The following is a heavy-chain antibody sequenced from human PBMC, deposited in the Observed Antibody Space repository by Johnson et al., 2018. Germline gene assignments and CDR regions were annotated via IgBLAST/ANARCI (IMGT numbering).Heavy chain of an antibody. CDR1: GFTFSSYA. CDR3: GKERGKHGTSLVGGY. D-gene: IGHD1-7*01. J-gene: IGHJ4*02. Sequence: EVQLVESGGGLVQPGGSLRLSCAASGFTFSSYAVSWVRQAPGKGLEWVSRISDRGDIIYYADSVKGRFTISRDSSKDTLYLQMNSLRAEDTAVYYCGKERGKHGTSLVGGYWGPGTLVTVSS. V-gene: IGHV3-23*04. CDR2: ISDRGDII.